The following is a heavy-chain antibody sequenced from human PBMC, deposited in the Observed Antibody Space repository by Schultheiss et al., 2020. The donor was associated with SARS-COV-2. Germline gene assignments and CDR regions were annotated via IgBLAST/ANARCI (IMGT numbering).Heavy chain of an antibody. J-gene: IGHJ4*02. CDR3: ARGSSGNSYGINFDY. V-gene: IGHV4-39*01. Sequence: SETLSLTCTVSGGSISSSSYYWGWIRQPPGKGLEWIGSIYYSGSTYYNPSLKSRVTISVDTSKNQFSLKLSSVTAADTAVYYCARGSSGNSYGINFDYWGQGTLVTVSS. D-gene: IGHD5-18*01. CDR1: GGSISSSSYY. CDR2: IYYSGST.